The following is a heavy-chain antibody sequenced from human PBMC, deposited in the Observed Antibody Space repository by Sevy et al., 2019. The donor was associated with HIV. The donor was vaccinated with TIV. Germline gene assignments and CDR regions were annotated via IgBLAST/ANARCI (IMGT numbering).Heavy chain of an antibody. CDR3: ARDGRGISAFDI. J-gene: IGHJ3*02. D-gene: IGHD3-3*02. Sequence: GGSLRLSCTASEFTFSSHAVSWVRQAPGKGLEWVSAISGNGENTHYADSVRGRFTISRDNLKNTLYLQMNSLRAKDTALYYCARDGRGISAFDIWGQGTMVTVSS. CDR2: ISGNGENT. CDR1: EFTFSSHA. V-gene: IGHV3-23*01.